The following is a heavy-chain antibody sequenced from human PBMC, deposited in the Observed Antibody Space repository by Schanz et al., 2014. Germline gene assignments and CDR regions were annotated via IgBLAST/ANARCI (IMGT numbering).Heavy chain of an antibody. CDR2: IIPILDIT. Sequence: QVHLVQSGAEVKKPGASVKVSCRASGYTFISHGISWVRQAPGQGLEWMGTIIPILDITNYAQKFQGRVTITADKSTSTAYMELSNLRSDDTAVYYCARFVSLYEDFWGQGTLVTVSS. J-gene: IGHJ4*02. CDR3: ARFVSLYEDF. V-gene: IGHV1-69*04. D-gene: IGHD3-10*01. CDR1: GYTFISHG.